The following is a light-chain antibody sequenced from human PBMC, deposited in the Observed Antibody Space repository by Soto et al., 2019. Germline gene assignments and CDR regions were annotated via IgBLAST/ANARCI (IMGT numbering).Light chain of an antibody. CDR1: QSVSSN. V-gene: IGKV3-15*01. CDR2: GAS. J-gene: IGKJ1*01. CDR3: QQYNNRPQT. Sequence: EIVMTQSPATLSVSPGERATLSCRASQSVSSNLAWYQQKPGQAPRLLIYGASTRATGIPARFSGSGSGTEFTLTISSLQSEDFAVYYCQQYNNRPQTFGQGTKVE.